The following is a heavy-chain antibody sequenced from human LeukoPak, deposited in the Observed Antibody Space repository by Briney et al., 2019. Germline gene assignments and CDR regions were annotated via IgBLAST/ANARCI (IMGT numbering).Heavy chain of an antibody. CDR3: ARSIGLTGGGVDV. J-gene: IGHJ6*02. CDR1: GFTFSSYA. D-gene: IGHD3-9*01. V-gene: IGHV3-23*01. CDR2: INGGGIST. Sequence: PGGSLRLSCAASGFTFSSYAMSWVRQAPGKGLEWVSLINGGGISTYYADSVKGRFTISRDNAKKTLYLQMNSLRAEDTAVYYCARSIGLTGGGVDVWGQGTTVTVSS.